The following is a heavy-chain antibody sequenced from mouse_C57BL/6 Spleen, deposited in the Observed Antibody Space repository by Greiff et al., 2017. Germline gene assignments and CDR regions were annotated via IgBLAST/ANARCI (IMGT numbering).Heavy chain of an antibody. CDR3: ASLYYGNYPYYYAMDY. CDR2: INPNNGGT. Sequence: EVQLQQSGPELVKPGASVKMSCKASGYTFTDYIMHWVKQSHGKSLEWIGYINPNNGGTSYNQKFKGKATLTVNKSSSTAYMELRSLTSEDSAVYYCASLYYGNYPYYYAMDYWGQGTSVTVSS. V-gene: IGHV1-22*01. D-gene: IGHD2-1*01. J-gene: IGHJ4*01. CDR1: GYTFTDYI.